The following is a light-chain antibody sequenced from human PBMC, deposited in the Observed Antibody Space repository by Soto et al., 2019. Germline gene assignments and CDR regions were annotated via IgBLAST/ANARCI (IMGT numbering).Light chain of an antibody. CDR3: LFDYGGAQPHWV. Sequence: QAVVTQESSLTVSPGGTVTLTCASSTGAVTSGHHPNWLQQKPGQAPMTLIYSTNTKQDWTPARLSGALLEGNAALTGSGVQPEDEAEYYCLFDYGGAQPHWVFGGGTKVTVL. J-gene: IGLJ3*02. V-gene: IGLV7-43*01. CDR1: TGAVTSGHH. CDR2: STN.